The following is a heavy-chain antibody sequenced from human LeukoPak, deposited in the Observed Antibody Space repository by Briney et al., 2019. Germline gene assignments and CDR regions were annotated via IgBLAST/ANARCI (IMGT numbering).Heavy chain of an antibody. V-gene: IGHV3-66*02. J-gene: IGHJ6*03. CDR3: AKDRCSNGIGCLYYYMDV. D-gene: IGHD2-8*01. CDR1: GFTFSSYS. CDR2: IYSGGST. Sequence: GGSLRLSCAASGFTFSSYSMNWVRQAPGKGLEWVSVIYSGGSTYYADSVKGRFTISTDNSKNTLYLQMNSLRAEDTAVYYCAKDRCSNGIGCLYYYMDVWGKGTMVTISS.